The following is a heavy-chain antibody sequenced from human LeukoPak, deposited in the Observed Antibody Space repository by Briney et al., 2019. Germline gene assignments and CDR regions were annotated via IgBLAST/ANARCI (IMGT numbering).Heavy chain of an antibody. V-gene: IGHV4-4*02. J-gene: IGHJ6*02. Sequence: SETLSLTCAVSGGSISSSNWWSWVRQPPGKGLEWIGEIYHSGSTNYNPSLKSRVTISVDKSKNQFSLKLSSVTAADTAVYYCARDRWKSIVVVVPNYYYYGMDVWGQGTTVTVSS. CDR3: ARDRWKSIVVVVPNYYYYGMDV. D-gene: IGHD2-15*01. CDR2: IYHSGST. CDR1: GGSISSSNW.